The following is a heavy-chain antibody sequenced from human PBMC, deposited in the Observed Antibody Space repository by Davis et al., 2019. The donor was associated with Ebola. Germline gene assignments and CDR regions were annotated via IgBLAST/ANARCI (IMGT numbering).Heavy chain of an antibody. D-gene: IGHD3-3*01. Sequence: GESLKISCAASGFTFSSYWMSWVRQAPGKGLEWVSYISSSGSTIYYADSVKGRFTISRDNAKNSLYLQMNSLRAEDTAVYYCARRFQLTIFGVVTRSYGMDVWGQGTTVTVSS. CDR2: ISSSGSTI. V-gene: IGHV3-48*04. CDR3: ARRFQLTIFGVVTRSYGMDV. J-gene: IGHJ6*02. CDR1: GFTFSSYW.